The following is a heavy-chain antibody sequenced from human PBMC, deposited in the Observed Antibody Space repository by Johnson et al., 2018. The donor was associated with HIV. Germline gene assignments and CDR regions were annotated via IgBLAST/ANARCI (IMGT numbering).Heavy chain of an antibody. CDR2: IGTAGDT. V-gene: IGHV3-13*01. Sequence: VHLVESGGGLKQPGGSLRLSCAASGFTFSSYDMHWVRQATGKGLEWVSTIGTAGDTYYPGSVKGRFTVSREDAKNSLYLQMNSLRAGDTALYYCARAVCRGGRCYSHDAFDIWGPGTMVTVSS. J-gene: IGHJ3*02. CDR1: GFTFSSYD. D-gene: IGHD2-15*01. CDR3: ARAVCRGGRCYSHDAFDI.